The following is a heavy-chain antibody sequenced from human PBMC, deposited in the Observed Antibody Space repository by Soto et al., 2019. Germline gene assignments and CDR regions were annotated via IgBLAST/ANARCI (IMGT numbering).Heavy chain of an antibody. V-gene: IGHV4-4*07. CDR3: ARRPNVGIAFDY. CDR2: IHSSGNT. D-gene: IGHD2-21*01. Sequence: NPSETLSLTGCVSGGSISDYYWSWIRQPAGKGLEWIGRIHSSGNTNYNPSLQSRVSMSVDTSKNQFSLKLSSVTAADTAVYYCARRPNVGIAFDYWGQGTLVTVSS. J-gene: IGHJ4*02. CDR1: GGSISDYY.